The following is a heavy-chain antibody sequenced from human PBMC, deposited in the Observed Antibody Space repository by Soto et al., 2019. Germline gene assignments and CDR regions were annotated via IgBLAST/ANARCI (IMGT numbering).Heavy chain of an antibody. Sequence: EVQLVESGGGLVQPGGSLRLSCAASGFTVSSNYMSWVRQAPGKGLEWVSVIYSGGSTYYADSVKGRFTISRDNSKNTLYLQMNSLRAEDTAVYYCARDMGGYDSQLPDYWGQGTLVTVSS. J-gene: IGHJ4*02. D-gene: IGHD5-12*01. CDR1: GFTVSSNY. CDR3: ARDMGGYDSQLPDY. CDR2: IYSGGST. V-gene: IGHV3-66*01.